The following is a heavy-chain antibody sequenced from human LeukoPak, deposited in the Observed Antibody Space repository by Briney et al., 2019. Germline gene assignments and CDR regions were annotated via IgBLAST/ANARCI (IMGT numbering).Heavy chain of an antibody. CDR3: ARERAIGWFDP. J-gene: IGHJ5*02. V-gene: IGHV3-74*01. CDR2: ISGDERST. Sequence: GGSLRLSCAASGFTFSSYWMHWVRQAPGKGLVWVPRISGDERSTGYADSVKGRFTISRDNAKNTLFLQMNSLRAEDTAVYYCARERAIGWFDPWGQGTLVTVSS. CDR1: GFTFSSYW.